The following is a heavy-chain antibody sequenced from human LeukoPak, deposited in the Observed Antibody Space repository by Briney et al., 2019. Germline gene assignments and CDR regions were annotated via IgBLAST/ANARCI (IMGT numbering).Heavy chain of an antibody. CDR1: GFTFRNFW. CDR3: AREAFNYGDHYFDY. J-gene: IGHJ4*02. Sequence: GGSLRLSCAASGFTFRNFWMHWVRQAPGKGLLWVSRINSDGSSTTYADSVKGRFTISRDNAKNALYLQMSSLRAEDTAVYHCAREAFNYGDHYFDYWGQGTLVTVSS. CDR2: INSDGSST. V-gene: IGHV3-74*01. D-gene: IGHD4-17*01.